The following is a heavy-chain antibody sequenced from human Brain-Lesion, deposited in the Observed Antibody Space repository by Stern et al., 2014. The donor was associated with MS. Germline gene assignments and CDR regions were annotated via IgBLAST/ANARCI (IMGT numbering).Heavy chain of an antibody. Sequence: VQLVESGAELKKPGASVKVSCKVSGYTLTELSMNWVRQAPRKGLEWMGGFDPEDGETIYAQKFQGRVTMTEDTSTDTAYMELSILISEDTAVYYCASLSPGAGGNYYRHFDYWGQGTLVTVSS. J-gene: IGHJ4*02. D-gene: IGHD1-26*01. CDR1: GYTLTELS. CDR2: FDPEDGET. V-gene: IGHV1-24*01. CDR3: ASLSPGAGGNYYRHFDY.